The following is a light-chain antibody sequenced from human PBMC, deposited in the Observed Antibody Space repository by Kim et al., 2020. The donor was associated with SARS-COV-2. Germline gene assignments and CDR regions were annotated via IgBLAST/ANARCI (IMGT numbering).Light chain of an antibody. CDR3: QAWDSSTAV. CDR2: QDS. J-gene: IGLJ3*02. Sequence: VAPERTYSIACSGDKLGDKYACWYQQKPGQSPVLVIYQDSKRPSGIPERFSGSNSGNTATLTISGTQAMDEADYYCQAWDSSTAVFGGGTQLTVL. CDR1: KLGDKY. V-gene: IGLV3-1*01.